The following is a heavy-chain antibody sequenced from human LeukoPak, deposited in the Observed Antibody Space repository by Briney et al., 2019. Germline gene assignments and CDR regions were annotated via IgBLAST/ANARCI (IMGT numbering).Heavy chain of an antibody. J-gene: IGHJ4*02. CDR3: ARGSGNSFDY. Sequence: GGSLRLSCAASGFTFSSYSMSWVRKAPGKGLEWVSYISSSSSAMYYADSMKGRFTISRDNAKNSLYLQMNNLRDEDTAVYYCARGSGNSFDYWGQGALVTVSS. D-gene: IGHD3-10*01. V-gene: IGHV3-48*02. CDR1: GFTFSSYS. CDR2: ISSSSSAM.